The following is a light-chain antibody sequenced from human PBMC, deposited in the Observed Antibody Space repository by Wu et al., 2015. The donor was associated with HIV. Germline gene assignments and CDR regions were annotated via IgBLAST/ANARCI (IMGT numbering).Light chain of an antibody. V-gene: IGKV1-5*03. CDR1: QSIGTS. CDR3: QRLYDYPLWT. J-gene: IGKJ2*02. Sequence: DFQLTQSPSTLSASVKDRVTITCRASQSIGTSLAWYQQKQGKAPKLLIYKASTLESGVSSRFSGSGSGTEFTLTISSVQPDDFATYYCQRLYDYPLWTFGQGTKLELK. CDR2: KAS.